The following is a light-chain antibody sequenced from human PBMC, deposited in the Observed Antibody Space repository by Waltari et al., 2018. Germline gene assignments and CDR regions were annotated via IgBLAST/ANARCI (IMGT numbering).Light chain of an antibody. CDR1: SSIIGTNS. J-gene: IGLJ2*01. CDR2: ENK. Sequence: QSVLTQPPSVSAAPGQRVTISCSGGSSIIGTNSVSWYQHLPDTAPKLLIYENKKRVAGIPDRYSGSKSVTSATLVISGLQTGDEADYFCASWDSSVSGVLFGGGTRVTVL. V-gene: IGLV1-51*01. CDR3: ASWDSSVSGVL.